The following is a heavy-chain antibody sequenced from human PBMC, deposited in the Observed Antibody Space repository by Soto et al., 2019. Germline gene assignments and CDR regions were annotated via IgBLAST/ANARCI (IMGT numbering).Heavy chain of an antibody. CDR3: ARGDYGGNYYYYGMDV. CDR1: GYTFTSYG. Sequence: ASVKVSCKASGYTFTSYGISWVRQAPGQGLEWMGWISAYNGNTNYAQKLQGRVTMTTDTSTSTAYMELRSLRSDDTAVYSCARGDYGGNYYYYGMDVWGQGTTVTVSS. CDR2: ISAYNGNT. V-gene: IGHV1-18*01. D-gene: IGHD4-17*01. J-gene: IGHJ6*02.